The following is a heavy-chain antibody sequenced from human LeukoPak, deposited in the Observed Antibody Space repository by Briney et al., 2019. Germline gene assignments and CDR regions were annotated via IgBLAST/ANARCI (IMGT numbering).Heavy chain of an antibody. CDR2: INPNSGGT. CDR1: GYTFTGYY. Sequence: ASVKVSCKASGYTFTGYYMHWVRQAPGQGLEWMGWINPNSGGTNYAQKFQGRVTMTRDTSISTAYMELSRLRSDDTAVYYCARDRAPRTGTRRNWFDPWGQGTLVTVSS. CDR3: ARDRAPRTGTRRNWFDP. D-gene: IGHD1-1*01. J-gene: IGHJ5*02. V-gene: IGHV1-2*02.